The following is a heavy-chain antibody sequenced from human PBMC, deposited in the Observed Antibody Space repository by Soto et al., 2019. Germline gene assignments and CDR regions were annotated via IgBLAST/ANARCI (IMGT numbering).Heavy chain of an antibody. J-gene: IGHJ6*02. Sequence: SQTLSLTCAISGDSVSSNSAAWNWIRQSPSRGLEWLGRTYYRSKWYNDYAVSVKSRITINPDTSKNQFSLQLNSVTPEDTTVDYCERVLDSSKARNYYGMDVGAQGTTVTVSS. D-gene: IGHD6-13*01. V-gene: IGHV6-1*01. CDR2: TYYRSKWYN. CDR3: ERVLDSSKARNYYGMDV. CDR1: GDSVSSNSAA.